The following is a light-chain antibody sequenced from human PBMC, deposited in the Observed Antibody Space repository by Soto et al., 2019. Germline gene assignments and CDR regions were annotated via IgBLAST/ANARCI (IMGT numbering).Light chain of an antibody. Sequence: EIVLTQSPATLSLSPGEIATLYCRASQSVTTQLAWYQQKPGQAPRLIIHGASSRATGVPDRITGSGSGTDFTLTISSLEPEDFAIYYCQQRSNWPLTFGGGTKVDIK. CDR2: GAS. V-gene: IGKV3-11*01. CDR1: QSVTTQ. CDR3: QQRSNWPLT. J-gene: IGKJ4*01.